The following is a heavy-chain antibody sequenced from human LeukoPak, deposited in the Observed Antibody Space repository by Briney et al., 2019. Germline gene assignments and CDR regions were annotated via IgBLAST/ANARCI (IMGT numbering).Heavy chain of an antibody. CDR3: ARRGLGSLDAFDI. V-gene: IGHV4-59*08. J-gene: IGHJ3*02. D-gene: IGHD2-15*01. Sequence: SETLSLTCTVSGGSISSYYWSWIRQPPGKGLEWIGYIYYSGSTNYNPSLKSRVTISVDTSKNQFSLKLSSVTAADTAVYYCARRGLGSLDAFDIWGQGTKVTVSS. CDR2: IYYSGST. CDR1: GGSISSYY.